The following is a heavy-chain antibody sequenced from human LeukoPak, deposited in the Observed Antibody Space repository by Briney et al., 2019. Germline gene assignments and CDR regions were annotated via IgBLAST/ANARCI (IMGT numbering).Heavy chain of an antibody. Sequence: SETLSLTCTVSGYSISSGYYWGWIRQPPGKGLEWIGSIYHSGSTYYNPSLKSRVTISVDTSKNQFSLKLSSVTAADTAVYYCARLAAAGTISYYYYYMDVWGKGTTVTISS. CDR3: ARLAAAGTISYYYYYMDV. CDR1: GYSISSGYY. CDR2: IYHSGST. D-gene: IGHD6-13*01. J-gene: IGHJ6*03. V-gene: IGHV4-38-2*02.